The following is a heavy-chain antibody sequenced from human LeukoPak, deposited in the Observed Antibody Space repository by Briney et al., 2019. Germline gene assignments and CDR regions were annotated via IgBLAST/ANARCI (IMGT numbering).Heavy chain of an antibody. V-gene: IGHV4-30-2*01. D-gene: IGHD3-22*01. CDR3: ARAPLFDYYDSSGYFDY. CDR2: IYHSGST. Sequence: SETLSLTCAVSGGSISSGGYSWSWIRQPPGKGLEWIGYIYHSGSTYYNPSLKSRVTISVDTSKNQFSLKLSSVTAADTAVYYCARAPLFDYYDSSGYFDYWGQGTLVTVSS. CDR1: GGSISSGGYS. J-gene: IGHJ4*02.